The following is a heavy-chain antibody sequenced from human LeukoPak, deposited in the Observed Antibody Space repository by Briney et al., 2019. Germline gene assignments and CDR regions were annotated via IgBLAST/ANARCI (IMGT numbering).Heavy chain of an antibody. D-gene: IGHD3-10*01. CDR3: AKSEGSYRTLIDY. J-gene: IGHJ4*02. Sequence: GGSVRLSCAASGFTFTICAMNWVRQAPGKGLEWVSGITGSGSSTYYADSVKGRFTISRDSSKNTVYLQMNSLKAEDTAVYYCAKSEGSYRTLIDYWGQGNLVTVSS. V-gene: IGHV3-23*01. CDR1: GFTFTICA. CDR2: ITGSGSST.